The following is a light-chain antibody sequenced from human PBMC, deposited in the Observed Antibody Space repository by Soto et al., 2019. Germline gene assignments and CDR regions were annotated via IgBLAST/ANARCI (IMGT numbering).Light chain of an antibody. CDR2: EVS. Sequence: QSALTQPASVSGSPGQSITISCTGTSSDVGGYNYVSWYQQHPGKAPELMIYEVSNRPSGVSNRFSGSKSGNTASLTISGLQAEDEADYYCSSFTSSSKWVFGGGTKVTVL. V-gene: IGLV2-14*01. J-gene: IGLJ3*02. CDR1: SSDVGGYNY. CDR3: SSFTSSSKWV.